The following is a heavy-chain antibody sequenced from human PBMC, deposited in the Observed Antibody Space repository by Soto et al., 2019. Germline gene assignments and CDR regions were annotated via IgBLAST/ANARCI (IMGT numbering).Heavy chain of an antibody. V-gene: IGHV3-23*01. Sequence: GGSLRLSCAASGFTFSSYWMHWVRKAPEKGLEWVSTIICCDGSTYYADSVKGRFTISRDNSKNTLYLQMNSLRAEDTAVYYCAKKYHYGSGTFLYYFDYWGQGTLVTVSS. D-gene: IGHD3-10*01. CDR2: IICCDGST. J-gene: IGHJ4*02. CDR1: GFTFSSYW. CDR3: AKKYHYGSGTFLYYFDY.